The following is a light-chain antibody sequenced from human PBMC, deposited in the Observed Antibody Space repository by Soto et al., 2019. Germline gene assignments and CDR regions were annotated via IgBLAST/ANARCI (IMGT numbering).Light chain of an antibody. CDR3: SSYTTSTTYV. CDR2: EVS. CDR1: SSDVGGYNY. J-gene: IGLJ1*01. Sequence: QSALTQPASVSGSPGQSITISCTGTSSDVGGYNYVSWHQLHPGKAPKLMVYEVSNRPSGVSNRYSGSKSGNTASLTISGLQAEEEADYYCSSYTTSTTYVFGTGTKVTVL. V-gene: IGLV2-14*01.